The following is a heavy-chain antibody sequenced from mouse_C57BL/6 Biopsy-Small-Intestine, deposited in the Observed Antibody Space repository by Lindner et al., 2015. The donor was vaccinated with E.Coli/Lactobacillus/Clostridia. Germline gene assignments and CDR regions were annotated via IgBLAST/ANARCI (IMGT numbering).Heavy chain of an antibody. D-gene: IGHD2-12*01. V-gene: IGHV1-14*01. J-gene: IGHJ4*01. CDR2: INPYNDGT. Sequence: VQLQESGPELVKPGASVKMSCKASGYAFINYIMYWMKQKPGQGLEWIGYINPYNDGTKYNEKFKGKATLTSDKSSSTAYMELSSLTSEDAAVYYCARDYYSTPYAMDYWGQGTSVTVSS. CDR3: ARDYYSTPYAMDY. CDR1: GYAFINYI.